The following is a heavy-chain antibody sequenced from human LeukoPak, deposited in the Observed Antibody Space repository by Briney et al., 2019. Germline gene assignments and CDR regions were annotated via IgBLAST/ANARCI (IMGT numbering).Heavy chain of an antibody. CDR1: GGSISSSSYY. CDR3: ARGLGSSGYYYGKNYQYFQH. V-gene: IGHV4-39*07. D-gene: IGHD3-22*01. J-gene: IGHJ1*01. CDR2: IYYSGST. Sequence: PSETLSLTCTVSGGSISSSSYYWGWIRQPPGKGLEWIGSIYYSGSTYYNPSLKSRVTISVDTSKNQFSLKLSSVTAADTAVYYCARGLGSSGYYYGKNYQYFQHWGQGTLVTVSS.